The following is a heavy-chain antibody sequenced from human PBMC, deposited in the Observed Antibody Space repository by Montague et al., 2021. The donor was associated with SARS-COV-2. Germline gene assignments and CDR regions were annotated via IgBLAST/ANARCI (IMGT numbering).Heavy chain of an antibody. J-gene: IGHJ6*02. CDR2: IDWDDDK. D-gene: IGHD4-17*01. CDR3: ARIPAVTTGLNYDYYYGMDV. V-gene: IGHV2-70*01. Sequence: PALVKPTQTLTLTCTFSVFSLSTSGMCVGWIRQPPGKALEWLALIDWDDDKYYSTSLKTRLTISKDTSKNQVVLTMTNMDPVDTATYYCARIPAVTTGLNYDYYYGMDVGGQGTTVTVSS. CDR1: VFSLSTSGMC.